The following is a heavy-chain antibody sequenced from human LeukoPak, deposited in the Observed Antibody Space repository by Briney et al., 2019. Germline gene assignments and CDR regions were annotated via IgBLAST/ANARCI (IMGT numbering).Heavy chain of an antibody. CDR1: GFTFNIYW. J-gene: IGHJ5*02. Sequence: PGGSLRLSCAASGFTFNIYWMHWVRQAPGKGLVWVSRVNSDGTSTIYADSLKGRFTISRDNAKNTVYLQMNSLRAEDTAVYYCAREHRGSFLWFAPWGQGTLVTVSS. D-gene: IGHD1-26*01. CDR3: AREHRGSFLWFAP. V-gene: IGHV3-74*01. CDR2: VNSDGTST.